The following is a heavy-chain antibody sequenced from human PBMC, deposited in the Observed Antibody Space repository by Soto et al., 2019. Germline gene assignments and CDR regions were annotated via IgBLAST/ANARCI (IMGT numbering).Heavy chain of an antibody. Sequence: EVQLVESGGGLAQPGGSLRLSCVASGFTFSSYSINWIRQAPGKGPEWVSWISPAGNSVDYTDSVKGRFTISRDNAENSLYREMNSLRDDDTAVYYGVRDHLWAFDYWGQGTLVTVSS. J-gene: IGHJ4*02. CDR3: VRDHLWAFDY. CDR2: ISPAGNSV. D-gene: IGHD1-26*01. CDR1: GFTFSSYS. V-gene: IGHV3-48*02.